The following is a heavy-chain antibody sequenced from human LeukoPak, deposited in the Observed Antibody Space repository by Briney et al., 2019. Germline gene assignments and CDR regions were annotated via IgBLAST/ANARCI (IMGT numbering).Heavy chain of an antibody. D-gene: IGHD3-3*01. J-gene: IGHJ6*03. V-gene: IGHV4-4*07. Sequence: SETLSLTCTVSGGSISSYYWSWIRQPAGKGLEWIGRIYTSGSTNYNPPLKSRVTMSVDTSKNQFSLKLSSVTAADTAVYYCARESFTYYDFWSGYYIMDVWGKGTTVTVSS. CDR2: IYTSGST. CDR3: ARESFTYYDFWSGYYIMDV. CDR1: GGSISSYY.